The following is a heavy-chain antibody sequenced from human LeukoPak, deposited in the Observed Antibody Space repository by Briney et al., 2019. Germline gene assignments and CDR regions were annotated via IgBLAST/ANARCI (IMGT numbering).Heavy chain of an antibody. Sequence: GGSLRLSCAASGFTFSRYDMHWVRQATGKGLEGVLPIGTVGDTYYPGSVKGRFTISRENANNALYLQMNSLRAGDTAVYFCAKGIYDMDVWGQGTTVTVPS. CDR3: AKGIYDMDV. V-gene: IGHV3-13*04. J-gene: IGHJ6*02. CDR1: GFTFSRYD. CDR2: IGTVGDT.